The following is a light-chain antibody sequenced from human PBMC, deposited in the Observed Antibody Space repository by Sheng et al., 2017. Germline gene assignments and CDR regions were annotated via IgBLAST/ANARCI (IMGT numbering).Light chain of an antibody. CDR2: EIT. Sequence: QSALTQPASVSGSPGQSITISCTGTNSDVGSYNFVSWYQQHPGKVPKLMIFEITKRPSGVSNRFSGSRSGYTASLTISGLQAEDEADYYCCAYAGRSTLVFGGRDQGDR. CDR1: NSDVGSYNF. CDR3: CAYAGRSTLV. J-gene: IGLJ2*01. V-gene: IGLV2-23*02.